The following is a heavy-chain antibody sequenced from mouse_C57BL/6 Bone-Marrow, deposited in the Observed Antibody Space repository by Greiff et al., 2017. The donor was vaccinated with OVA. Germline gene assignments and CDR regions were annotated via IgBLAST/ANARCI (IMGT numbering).Heavy chain of an antibody. CDR1: GYTLTSYG. J-gene: IGHJ4*01. CDR2: IYPRSGNT. V-gene: IGHV1-81*01. Sequence: VKLMESGAELARPGASVKLSCKASGYTLTSYGISWVKQRTGQGLEWIGEIYPRSGNTYYNEKFKGKATLTADKSSSTAYMELRSLTSEDSAVYVCARSAYFDMDYWGQGTSVTVSS. CDR3: ARSAYFDMDY.